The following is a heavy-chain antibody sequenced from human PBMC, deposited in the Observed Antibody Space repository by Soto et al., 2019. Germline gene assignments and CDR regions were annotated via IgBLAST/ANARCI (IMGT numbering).Heavy chain of an antibody. CDR2: IFWDDDK. CDR1: GFSLTTSGVG. J-gene: IGHJ4*02. V-gene: IGHV2-5*02. Sequence: QITLKESGPTLVKPTQTLTLTCTFSGFSLTTSGVGVSWIRQPPEKALEWLALIFWDDDKRYSPSLKSRLTITKDTSKNQVALTMTNVDPVDTGTYYCAHSRRNGGGHYYFDYWGQGTLLTVSP. D-gene: IGHD2-8*01. CDR3: AHSRRNGGGHYYFDY.